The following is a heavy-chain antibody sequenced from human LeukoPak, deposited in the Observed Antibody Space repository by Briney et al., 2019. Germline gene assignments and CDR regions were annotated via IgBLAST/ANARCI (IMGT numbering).Heavy chain of an antibody. V-gene: IGHV3-9*01. J-gene: IGHJ3*02. CDR1: GFTFDDYA. CDR3: AKDTKVAATHAFDI. CDR2: ISWNSGSI. Sequence: GGSLRLSCAASGFTFDDYAMHWVRQAPGKGLEWVSGISWNSGSIGYADSVKGRFTISRDNVKNSLYLQMNSLRAEDTALYYCAKDTKVAATHAFDIWGQGTMVTVSS. D-gene: IGHD2-15*01.